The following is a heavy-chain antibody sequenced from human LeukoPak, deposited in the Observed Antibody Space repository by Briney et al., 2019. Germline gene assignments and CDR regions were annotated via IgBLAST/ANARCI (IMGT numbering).Heavy chain of an antibody. CDR3: ASDALVSAAIIFY. CDR2: INHSGST. D-gene: IGHD2-2*02. CDR1: GGSFTGYS. J-gene: IGHJ4*02. Sequence: SETLSLTCAVYGGSFTGYSWTWIRQPPGKGLEWIGEINHSGSTNYNPSLRSRVTISVDTSKNQFSLKLRSVTAADTAVYYCASDALVSAAIIFYWGQGTLVTVSS. V-gene: IGHV4-34*01.